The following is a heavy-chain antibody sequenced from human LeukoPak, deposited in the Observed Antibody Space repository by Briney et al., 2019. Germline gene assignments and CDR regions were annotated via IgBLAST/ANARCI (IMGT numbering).Heavy chain of an antibody. J-gene: IGHJ4*02. Sequence: SETLSLTCAVSGYSISSDYYWGWIRQPPGKGLEWIGRIYGTRSTSYNPSLMNRVTMSVDTSRNHFSLQLTSVTAADTAVYYCARYDSRGSASTRFDYWGQGILVTISS. CDR3: ARYDSRGSASTRFDY. V-gene: IGHV4-38-2*01. D-gene: IGHD3-16*01. CDR2: IYGTRST. CDR1: GYSISSDYY.